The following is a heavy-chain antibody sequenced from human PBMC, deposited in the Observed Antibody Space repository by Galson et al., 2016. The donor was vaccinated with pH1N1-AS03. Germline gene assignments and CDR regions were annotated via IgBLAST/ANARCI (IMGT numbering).Heavy chain of an antibody. CDR2: THGGGNNI. J-gene: IGHJ3*01. CDR1: GFNFGIYA. D-gene: IGHD2-8*01. CDR3: AKDAWSYNGVYDALDL. V-gene: IGHV3-23*03. Sequence: SLRLSCAASGFNFGIYAMTWVRQAPGKGLEWVATHGGGNNIFYTDSVKGRLTIFRDDSKSTVFLQMNSLRVEDSAKYYCAKDAWSYNGVYDALDLWGQGTMVSVSS.